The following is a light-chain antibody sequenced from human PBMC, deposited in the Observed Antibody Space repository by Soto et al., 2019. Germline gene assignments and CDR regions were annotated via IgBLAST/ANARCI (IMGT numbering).Light chain of an antibody. V-gene: IGKV3-20*01. CDR3: QQYGSSGT. Sequence: SPGTLSLSPGERATLSCRASQSISNDHLAWYQQKPGQAPRLLIYGASNRATGIPDRFSGSGSGTDFTLTISRLEPEDFAVYYCQQYGSSGTFGQGTKVDIK. CDR1: QSISNDH. CDR2: GAS. J-gene: IGKJ1*01.